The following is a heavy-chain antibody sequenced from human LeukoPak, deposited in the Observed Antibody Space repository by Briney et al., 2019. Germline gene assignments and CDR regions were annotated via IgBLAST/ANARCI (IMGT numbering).Heavy chain of an antibody. Sequence: ASVKVSCKASGGTFSSYAISWVRQAPGQGLEWMGGIIPIFGTANYAQKFQGRATITADKSTSTAYMELRSLRSEDTAVYYCATPSGYNYYFDYWGQGTLVTVSS. CDR1: GGTFSSYA. D-gene: IGHD5-24*01. CDR2: IIPIFGTA. J-gene: IGHJ4*02. V-gene: IGHV1-69*06. CDR3: ATPSGYNYYFDY.